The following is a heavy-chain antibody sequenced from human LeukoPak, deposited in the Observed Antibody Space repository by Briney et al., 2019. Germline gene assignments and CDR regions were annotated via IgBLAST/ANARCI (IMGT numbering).Heavy chain of an antibody. CDR2: INPSGGST. V-gene: IGHV1-46*01. J-gene: IGHJ4*02. D-gene: IGHD3-22*01. CDR3: VTYPYDSSGYYYGPHFDY. CDR1: GYTFTSYY. Sequence: ASVKVSCKASGYTFTSYYMHWVRQAPGQGLEWMGIINPSGGSTSYAQKLQGRVTMTTDTSTSTAYMELRSLRSDDTAVYYCVTYPYDSSGYYYGPHFDYWGQGTLVTVSS.